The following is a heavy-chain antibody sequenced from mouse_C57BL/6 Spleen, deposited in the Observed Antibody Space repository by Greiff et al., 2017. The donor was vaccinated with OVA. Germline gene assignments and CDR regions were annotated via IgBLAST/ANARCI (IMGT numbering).Heavy chain of an antibody. J-gene: IGHJ2*01. Sequence: EVQLVESGGGLVKPGGSLKLSCAASGFTFSSYAMSWVRQTPEKRLEWIATISDGGSYTYYPDNVKGRFTISRDNAKNNLYLQMSHLKSEDTAMYYCARDGYYGSSLYFDYWGQGTTLTVSS. V-gene: IGHV5-4*01. D-gene: IGHD1-1*01. CDR3: ARDGYYGSSLYFDY. CDR2: ISDGGSYT. CDR1: GFTFSSYA.